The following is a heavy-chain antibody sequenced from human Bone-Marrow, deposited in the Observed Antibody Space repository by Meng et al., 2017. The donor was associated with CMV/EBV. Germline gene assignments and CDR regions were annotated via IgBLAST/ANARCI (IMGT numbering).Heavy chain of an antibody. CDR1: GFTFSRYW. CDR2: INTDGSSA. D-gene: IGHD2-2*03. J-gene: IGHJ4*02. CDR3: ASRLGYCSSTSCFDY. Sequence: GESLKISCAASGFTFSRYWMQWVRQVPGKGLVWVSRINTDGSSADYAGSVRGRFTVSRDNAKNALYLQMNSLRAEDTAVYYCASRLGYCSSTSCFDYWGQGTLVTVSS. V-gene: IGHV3-74*01.